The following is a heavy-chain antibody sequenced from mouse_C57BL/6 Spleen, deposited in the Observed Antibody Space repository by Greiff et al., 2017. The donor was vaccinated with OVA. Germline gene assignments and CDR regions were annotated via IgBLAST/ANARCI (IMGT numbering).Heavy chain of an antibody. CDR3: ARRGAYYYAMDY. Sequence: EVKLQQSGPELVKPGASVKISCKASGYTFTDYYMNWVKQSHGKSLEWIGDINPNNGGTSYNQKFKGKATLTVDKSSSTAYMELRSLTSEDSAVYYCARRGAYYYAMDYWGQGTSVTVSS. V-gene: IGHV1-26*01. J-gene: IGHJ4*01. CDR2: INPNNGGT. CDR1: GYTFTDYY.